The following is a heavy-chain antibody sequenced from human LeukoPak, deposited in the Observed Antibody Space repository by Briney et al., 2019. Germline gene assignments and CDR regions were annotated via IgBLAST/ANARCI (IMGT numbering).Heavy chain of an antibody. J-gene: IGHJ4*02. CDR2: IYYSGNT. V-gene: IGHV4-39*01. CDR3: ARHRSGAYSYGVIDY. D-gene: IGHD5-18*01. CDR1: GGSISSIGYH. Sequence: PSETLSLTCTVPGGSISSIGYHWGWIRQPPGKGLEWIGSIYYSGNTYYTPSLKSRVTISVDTSKHQFSLKLSSVTAADTAVYSCARHRSGAYSYGVIDYWGQGTLVTVSS.